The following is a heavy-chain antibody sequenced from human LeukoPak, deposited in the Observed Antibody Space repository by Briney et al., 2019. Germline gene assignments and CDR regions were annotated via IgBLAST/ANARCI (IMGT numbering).Heavy chain of an antibody. D-gene: IGHD5-24*01. J-gene: IGHJ4*02. CDR3: ARGRNIEMTTMSGGSDY. CDR1: GYTFTRYA. V-gene: IGHV1-2*02. CDR2: LNPNSGDT. Sequence: ASVKVSCKASGYTFTRYAITWVRQAPGQGLEWMGWLNPNSGDTNYAQKFQGRVSMTRDSSISTAYMDLSDLRSDDTAVYSCARGRNIEMTTMSGGSDYWGQGTLVTVSS.